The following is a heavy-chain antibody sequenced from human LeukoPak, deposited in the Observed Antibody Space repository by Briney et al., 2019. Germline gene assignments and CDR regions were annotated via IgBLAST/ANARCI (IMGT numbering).Heavy chain of an antibody. V-gene: IGHV3-21*04. CDR2: ISSSSSYI. D-gene: IGHD2-2*02. Sequence: GGSLRLSCAASGFTFSSYSMNWVRQAPGKGLEWVSSISSSSSYIYYADSVKGRFTISRDNAKNSLYLQMNSLRAEDTALYYCAKGYCSSTSCYIDYWGQGTLVTVSS. CDR3: AKGYCSSTSCYIDY. CDR1: GFTFSSYS. J-gene: IGHJ4*02.